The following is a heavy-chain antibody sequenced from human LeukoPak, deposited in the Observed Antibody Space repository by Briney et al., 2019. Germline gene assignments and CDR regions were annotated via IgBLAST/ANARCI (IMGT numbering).Heavy chain of an antibody. CDR3: AKEGVSYYDSSGYSI. J-gene: IGHJ3*02. V-gene: IGHV3-33*06. D-gene: IGHD3-22*01. CDR2: IWYDGSNK. Sequence: GGSLRLSCAASGFTFSSYGMHWVRQAPGKGPEWVAGIWYDGSNKYYADSVKGRFTISRDNSKNTLYLQMNSLRAEDTAVYYCAKEGVSYYDSSGYSIWGQGTMVTVSS. CDR1: GFTFSSYG.